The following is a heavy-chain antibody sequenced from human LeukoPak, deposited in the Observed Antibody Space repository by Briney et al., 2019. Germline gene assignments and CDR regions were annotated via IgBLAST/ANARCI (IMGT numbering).Heavy chain of an antibody. CDR2: ISPYNGDT. V-gene: IGHV1-18*04. D-gene: IGHD1-1*01. CDR1: GYIFTNYD. Sequence: ASVKVSCKTSGYIFTNYDINWVRQAPGQGLEWIGWISPYNGDTKYAQKFQDRLTMSTETSTSTTYMELTSMRSDDTAVYYCTRATGGLSEYWGQGTLVTVSS. J-gene: IGHJ4*02. CDR3: TRATGGLSEY.